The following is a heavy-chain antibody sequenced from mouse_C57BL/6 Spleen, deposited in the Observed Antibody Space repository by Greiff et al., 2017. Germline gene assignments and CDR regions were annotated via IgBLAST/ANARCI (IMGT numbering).Heavy chain of an antibody. V-gene: IGHV1-80*01. CDR3: ARWGNWNDAMDD. D-gene: IGHD2-1*01. Sequence: QVQLQQSGAELVKPGASVKISCKASGYAFSSYWMNWVKQRPGKGLEWIGQIYPGDGDTNYNGKFKGKATLTADKSSSTAYMQLSSLTSEDSAVYFCARWGNWNDAMDDWGQGTSVTVSS. CDR1: GYAFSSYW. J-gene: IGHJ4*01. CDR2: IYPGDGDT.